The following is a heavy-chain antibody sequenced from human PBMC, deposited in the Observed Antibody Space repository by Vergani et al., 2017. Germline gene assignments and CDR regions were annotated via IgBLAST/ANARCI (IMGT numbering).Heavy chain of an antibody. CDR3: AAVPMTTVTTGD. J-gene: IGHJ4*02. CDR1: GFTFTSSA. V-gene: IGHV1-58*02. D-gene: IGHD4-17*01. CDR2: IVVGSGNT. Sequence: QMQLVQSGPEVKKPGTPVKVSCKASGFTFTSSATQWVRQARGQRLEWIGWIVVGSGNTNYAQKFQERATITRDMSTSTAYMGLSRLRPEDTAVYYCAAVPMTTVTTGDWSQGTLVTVSS.